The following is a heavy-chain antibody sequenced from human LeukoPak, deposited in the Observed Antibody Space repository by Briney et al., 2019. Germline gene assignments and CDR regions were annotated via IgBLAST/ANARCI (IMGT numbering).Heavy chain of an antibody. D-gene: IGHD4-17*01. CDR3: ARETGSAVDSTDFDY. CDR1: GFTFSSYA. J-gene: IGHJ4*02. V-gene: IGHV3-30-3*01. Sequence: PGGSLRLSCAASGFTFSSYAVHWVRQAPGKGLEWVAVISYDGSNKYYADSVKGRFTISRDNSKNTLYLQMNSLRAEDTAVYYCARETGSAVDSTDFDYWGQGTLVTVSS. CDR2: ISYDGSNK.